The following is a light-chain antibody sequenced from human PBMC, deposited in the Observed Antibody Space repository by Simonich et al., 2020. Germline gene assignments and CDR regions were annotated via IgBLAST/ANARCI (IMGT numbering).Light chain of an antibody. J-gene: IGLJ2*01. CDR1: SSDVGGYNY. CDR2: DVS. Sequence: QSALTQPRSVSGSPGQSVTISCTGTSSDVGGYNYVSGYQQHPGKAPKLMIYDVSKRPSGVPDRFSGSKSGNTASLTISGLQAEDEADYYCCSYAGSVVFGGGTKLTVL. V-gene: IGLV2-11*01. CDR3: CSYAGSVV.